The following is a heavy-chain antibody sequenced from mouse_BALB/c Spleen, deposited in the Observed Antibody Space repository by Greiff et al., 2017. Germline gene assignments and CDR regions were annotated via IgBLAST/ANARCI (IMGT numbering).Heavy chain of an antibody. Sequence: EGQGVESGGGLVQPGGSLKLSCAASGFTFSSYGMSWVRQTPDKRLELVATINSNGGSTYYPDSVKGRFTISRDNAKNTLYLQMSSLKSEDTAMYYCARVGGLRSAMDYWGQGTSVTVSS. CDR2: INSNGGST. D-gene: IGHD2-4*01. J-gene: IGHJ4*01. CDR3: ARVGGLRSAMDY. CDR1: GFTFSSYG. V-gene: IGHV5-6-3*01.